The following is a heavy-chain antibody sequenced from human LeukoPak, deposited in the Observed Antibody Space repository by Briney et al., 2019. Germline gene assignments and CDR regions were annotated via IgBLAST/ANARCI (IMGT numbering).Heavy chain of an antibody. Sequence: GGTLRLSCAASGFTFSSYGLSWVRQAPGKGLEWVSAISGRGTNTYYADSVKGRFTISRDSSKNSLYLQMNSLRAEDTAVYYCAREVGGSYLGYYYYYMDVWGKGTTVTISS. CDR2: ISGRGTNT. D-gene: IGHD1-26*01. V-gene: IGHV3-23*01. J-gene: IGHJ6*03. CDR3: AREVGGSYLGYYYYYMDV. CDR1: GFTFSSYG.